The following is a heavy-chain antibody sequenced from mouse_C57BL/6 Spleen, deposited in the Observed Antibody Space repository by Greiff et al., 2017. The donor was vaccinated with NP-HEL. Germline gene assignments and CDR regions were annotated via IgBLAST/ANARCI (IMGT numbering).Heavy chain of an antibody. J-gene: IGHJ2*01. CDR2: IHPNSGST. CDR1: GYTFTSYW. V-gene: IGHV1-64*01. D-gene: IGHD2-12*01. CDR3: ARTSYDALDY. Sequence: QVQLKQPGAELVKPGASVKLSCKASGYTFTSYWMHWVKQRPGQGLEWIGMIHPNSGSTNYNEKFKSKATLTVDKSSSTAYMQLSSLTSEDSAVYYCARTSYDALDYWGQGTTLTVSS.